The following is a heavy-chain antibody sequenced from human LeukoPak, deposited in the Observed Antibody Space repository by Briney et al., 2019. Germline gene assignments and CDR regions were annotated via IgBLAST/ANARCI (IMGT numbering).Heavy chain of an antibody. CDR3: TREDRPFCPFAY. J-gene: IGHJ4*02. CDR2: ISHDGTT. CDR1: GGSIDITNY. V-gene: IGHV4-4*02. Sequence: PSGTLSLTCGVSGGSIDITNYWSWVRQAPGKGLEWIGGISHDGTTNHNPSLRSRVAMSLDRANNQFSLSLTSVTAADTAVYYCTREDRPFCPFAYWGQGVLVTVSS. D-gene: IGHD3-22*01.